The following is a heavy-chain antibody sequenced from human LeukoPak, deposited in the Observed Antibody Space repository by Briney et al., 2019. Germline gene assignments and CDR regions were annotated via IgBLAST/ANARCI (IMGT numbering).Heavy chain of an antibody. CDR1: GYSFTIYW. D-gene: IGHD6-13*01. CDR3: ARDLIAAADYYSMDV. CDR2: IYPGDSDT. V-gene: IGHV5-51*01. Sequence: GESLKISCKGPGYSFTIYWIGWVRQMPEKGLEWMGIIYPGDSDTRYNTSFQGQATISADKSISTAYLQWSSLKASDTAMYYCARDLIAAADYYSMDVWGKGTTVTVSS. J-gene: IGHJ6*03.